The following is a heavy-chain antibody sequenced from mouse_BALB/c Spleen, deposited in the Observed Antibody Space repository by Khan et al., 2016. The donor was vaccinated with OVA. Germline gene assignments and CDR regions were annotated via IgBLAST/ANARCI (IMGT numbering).Heavy chain of an antibody. J-gene: IGHJ3*01. D-gene: IGHD2-2*01. V-gene: IGHV5-6*01. Sequence: EVELVESGGDLVKPGGSLKLSYAASGFTFSNYDMSWVRQTPDKRLGWVATISSAGSYTYYPDSVKGRFTISRDNANTTLYLQLSSLKSEDTSMYYVAGRGYDVAWFAYWGHGTLVTVSA. CDR3: AGRGYDVAWFAY. CDR2: ISSAGSYT. CDR1: GFTFSNYD.